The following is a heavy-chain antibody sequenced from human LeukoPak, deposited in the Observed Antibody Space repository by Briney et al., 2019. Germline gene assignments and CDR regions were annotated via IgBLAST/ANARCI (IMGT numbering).Heavy chain of an antibody. J-gene: IGHJ4*02. CDR1: GFTFGKYW. D-gene: IGHD5-24*01. Sequence: GGSLRLSCVASGFTFGKYWMSWVRQAPGKGLEWVANIKLDGSEKNYVDSVKGRFTISRDNTKNSLYLQMNSLRAEDTAVYYCATITNWGQGTLVTVSS. CDR2: IKLDGSEK. V-gene: IGHV3-7*03. CDR3: ATITN.